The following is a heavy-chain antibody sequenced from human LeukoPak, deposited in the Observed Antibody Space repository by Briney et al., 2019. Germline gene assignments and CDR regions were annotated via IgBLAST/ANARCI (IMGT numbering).Heavy chain of an antibody. CDR1: GGSFSGYY. D-gene: IGHD6-6*01. Sequence: KPSETLSLTCAVYGGSFSGYYWSWIRQPPGKGLEWIGEINHSGSTNYNPSLKSRVTISVDTSKNQFSLKLSSVTAADTAVYYCAKRYSSSRGYYMDVWGKGTTATVSS. CDR3: AKRYSSSRGYYMDV. J-gene: IGHJ6*03. V-gene: IGHV4-34*01. CDR2: INHSGST.